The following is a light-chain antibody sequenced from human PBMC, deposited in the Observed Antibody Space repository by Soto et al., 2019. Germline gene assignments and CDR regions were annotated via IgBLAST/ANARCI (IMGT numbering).Light chain of an antibody. CDR2: EVS. CDR3: SSYTSISTPYV. V-gene: IGLV2-14*01. Sequence: QSVLTQPASVSGSPGQSLTISCTGTSSDVGGYNYVSWYQQHPGKAPKLMIYEVSNRPSGVSNRFSGSKSGNTASLTISGLQAEDEADYYCSSYTSISTPYVFGTGTKVTVL. CDR1: SSDVGGYNY. J-gene: IGLJ1*01.